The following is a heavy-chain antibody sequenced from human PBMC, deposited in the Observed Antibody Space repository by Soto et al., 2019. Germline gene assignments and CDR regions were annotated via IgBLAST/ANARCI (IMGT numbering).Heavy chain of an antibody. D-gene: IGHD3-9*01. CDR2: IYWDDDN. CDR1: GFSLSTSGVG. Sequence: QITLKESGPTLVKPTQTLTLTCTFSGFSLSTSGVGVGWIRQPPEKALEWLALIYWDDDNRYSPSLKSRLTITHDTSKNHVVLTMTNMDPVDTATYYCAHARRRYDAFDIWGQGTMVTVSS. CDR3: AHARRRYDAFDI. J-gene: IGHJ3*02. V-gene: IGHV2-5*02.